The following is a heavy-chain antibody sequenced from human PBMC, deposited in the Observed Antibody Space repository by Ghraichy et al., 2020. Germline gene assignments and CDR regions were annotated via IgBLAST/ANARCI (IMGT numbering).Heavy chain of an antibody. J-gene: IGHJ6*03. Sequence: GGSLRLSCAASGFTVSSNYMSWVRQAPGKGLEWVSVIYSGGSTYYADSVKGRFTISRDNSKNTLYLQMNSLRAEDTAVYYCAREAGYYYYYYMDVWGKGTTVTVSS. CDR1: GFTVSSNY. CDR3: AREAGYYYYYYMDV. D-gene: IGHD6-13*01. V-gene: IGHV3-53*01. CDR2: IYSGGST.